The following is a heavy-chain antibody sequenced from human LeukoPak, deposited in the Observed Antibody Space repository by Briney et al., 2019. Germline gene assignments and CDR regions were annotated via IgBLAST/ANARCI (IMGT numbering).Heavy chain of an antibody. V-gene: IGHV1-2*02. D-gene: IGHD2-2*03. Sequence: ASVTVSCKPSGYRFTAYPLHWVRQAPGQGLEWMGWMNPNSGEASNAQRFQGRVTMTRDTSISVAYMELRSLTSDDTAVYYCARGMDAEAFQNWGQGTLVTVSS. CDR1: GYRFTAYP. CDR3: ARGMDAEAFQN. CDR2: MNPNSGEA. J-gene: IGHJ1*01.